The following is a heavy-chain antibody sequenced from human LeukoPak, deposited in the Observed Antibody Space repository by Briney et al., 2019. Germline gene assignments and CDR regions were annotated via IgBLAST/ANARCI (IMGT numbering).Heavy chain of an antibody. CDR2: IYYSGST. D-gene: IGHD4-17*01. J-gene: IGHJ4*02. Sequence: SETLSLTCTVSGGSTSSYYWSWIRQPPGKGLEWIGYIYYSGSTNYNPSLKSRVTISVDTSKNQFSLKLSSVTAADTAVYYCARVRAAGRYFDYWGQGTLVTVSS. CDR3: ARVRAAGRYFDY. CDR1: GGSTSSYY. V-gene: IGHV4-59*01.